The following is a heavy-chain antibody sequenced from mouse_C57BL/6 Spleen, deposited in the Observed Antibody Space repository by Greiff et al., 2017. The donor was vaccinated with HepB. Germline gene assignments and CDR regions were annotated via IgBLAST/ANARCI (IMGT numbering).Heavy chain of an antibody. CDR2: ISSGGDYI. J-gene: IGHJ4*01. V-gene: IGHV5-9-1*02. Sequence: EVKLMESGEGLVKPGGSLKLSCAASGFTFSSYAMSWVRQTPEKRLEWVAYISSGGDYIYYADTVKGRFTISRDNARNTLYLQMSSLKSEDTAMYYCTREGITTVVAEGYAMDYWGQGTSVTVSS. D-gene: IGHD1-1*01. CDR1: GFTFSSYA. CDR3: TREGITTVVAEGYAMDY.